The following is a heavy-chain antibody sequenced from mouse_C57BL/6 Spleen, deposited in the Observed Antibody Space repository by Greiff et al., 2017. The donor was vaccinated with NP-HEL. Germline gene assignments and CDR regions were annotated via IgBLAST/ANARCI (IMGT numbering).Heavy chain of an antibody. CDR3: AREVYYGSSVDY. CDR2: IDPNSGGT. V-gene: IGHV1-72*01. Sequence: QVQLQQPGAELVKPGASVKLSCKASGYTFTSYWMHWVKQRPGRGLEWIGRIDPNSGGTKYNAKFKSKGTLTVDKPASTGYRQLSSLTSEDSAVYYCAREVYYGSSVDYWGQGTTLTVSS. CDR1: GYTFTSYW. J-gene: IGHJ2*01. D-gene: IGHD1-1*01.